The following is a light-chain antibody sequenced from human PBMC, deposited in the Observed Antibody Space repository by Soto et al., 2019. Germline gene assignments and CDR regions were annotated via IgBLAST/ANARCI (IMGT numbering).Light chain of an antibody. Sequence: QSVLTQPASVSGSPGQSITISCTGTSPHLGEYNYVSWYQQHPGKAPKLLIYEVGNRPSGVSNRFSGSKSGNTASLTISGLQAEDEADYYCSSYTTMNTLVFGGGTKLTVL. CDR2: EVG. CDR1: SPHLGEYNY. CDR3: SSYTTMNTLV. J-gene: IGLJ2*01. V-gene: IGLV2-14*01.